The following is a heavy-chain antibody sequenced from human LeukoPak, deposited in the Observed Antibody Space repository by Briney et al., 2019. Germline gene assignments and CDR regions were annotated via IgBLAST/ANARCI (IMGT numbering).Heavy chain of an antibody. CDR1: GYTFTSYY. CDR2: INPNSGGT. D-gene: IGHD5-12*01. J-gene: IGHJ4*02. CDR3: ARDGAIGYDPPIFEY. Sequence: ASVKVSCKASGYTFTSYYMHWVRQAPGQGLEWMGWINPNSGGTNYAQKFQGRVTMTRDTSISTAYMELSRLRSDDTAVYYCARDGAIGYDPPIFEYWGQGTLVTVSS. V-gene: IGHV1-2*02.